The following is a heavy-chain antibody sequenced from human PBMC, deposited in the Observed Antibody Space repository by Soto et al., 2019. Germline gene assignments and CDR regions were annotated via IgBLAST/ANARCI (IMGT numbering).Heavy chain of an antibody. Sequence: GGSLRLSCAASGFTFSSYGMHWVRQAPGKGLEWVAVIWYDGSNKYYADSVKGRFTISRDNSKNTLYLQMNSLRAEDTAVYYCARDYQPAFTHPIVVIANYFDYWGQGTLVTVSS. V-gene: IGHV3-33*01. D-gene: IGHD3-22*01. CDR1: GFTFSSYG. CDR3: ARDYQPAFTHPIVVIANYFDY. CDR2: IWYDGSNK. J-gene: IGHJ4*02.